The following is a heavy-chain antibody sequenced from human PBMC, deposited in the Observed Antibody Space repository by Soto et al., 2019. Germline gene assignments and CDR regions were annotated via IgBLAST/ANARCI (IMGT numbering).Heavy chain of an antibody. Sequence: SETLSLTCTVSGGSISSYYWSWIRQPPGKGLEWIGYIYYSGSTNYNPSLKSRVTISVDTSKNQFSLKLSSVTAADTAVYYCARDRQPQYCSGGSCYSDAFDIWGQGTMVTVSS. D-gene: IGHD2-15*01. CDR3: ARDRQPQYCSGGSCYSDAFDI. CDR2: IYYSGST. J-gene: IGHJ3*02. V-gene: IGHV4-59*01. CDR1: GGSISSYY.